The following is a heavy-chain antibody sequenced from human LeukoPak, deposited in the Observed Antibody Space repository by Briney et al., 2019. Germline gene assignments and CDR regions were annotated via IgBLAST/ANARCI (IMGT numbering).Heavy chain of an antibody. CDR2: ISAYNGNT. CDR1: GYTFTSYG. J-gene: IGHJ4*02. CDR3: ARGVFTMVRGALSYYFDY. D-gene: IGHD3-10*01. V-gene: IGHV1-18*01. Sequence: ASVKASCKASGYTFTSYGISWVRQAPGQGLEWMGWISAYNGNTNYAQKLQGRVTMTTDTSTSTAYMELRSLRSDDTAVYYCARGVFTMVRGALSYYFDYWGQGTLVTVSS.